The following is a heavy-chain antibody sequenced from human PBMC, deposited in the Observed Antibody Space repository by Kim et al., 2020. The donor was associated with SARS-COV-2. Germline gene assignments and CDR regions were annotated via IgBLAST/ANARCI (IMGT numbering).Heavy chain of an antibody. D-gene: IGHD3-22*01. CDR1: GFTFSSYA. V-gene: IGHV3-30-3*01. J-gene: IGHJ4*02. CDR3: ARVSSGYYYGYFDY. CDR2: ISYDGSNK. Sequence: GGSLRLSCAAYGFTFSSYAMHWVRQAPGKGLEWVAVISYDGSNKYYADSVKGRFTISRDNSKNTLYLQMNSLRAEDTAVYYCARVSSGYYYGYFDYWGQG.